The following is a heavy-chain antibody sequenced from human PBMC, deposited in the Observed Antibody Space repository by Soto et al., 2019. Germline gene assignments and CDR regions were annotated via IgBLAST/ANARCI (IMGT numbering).Heavy chain of an antibody. J-gene: IGHJ3*02. CDR1: GFTFSSYG. Sequence: QVQLVESGGGVVQPGRSLRLSCAASGFTFSSYGMHWVRQAPGKGLEWVAVIWYDGSNKYYADSVKGRFTISRDNSKNTLYLQMNSLRAEDTAVYYCARDDGSSSLFVSFDIWGQGTMVTVSS. D-gene: IGHD6-6*01. V-gene: IGHV3-33*01. CDR3: ARDDGSSSLFVSFDI. CDR2: IWYDGSNK.